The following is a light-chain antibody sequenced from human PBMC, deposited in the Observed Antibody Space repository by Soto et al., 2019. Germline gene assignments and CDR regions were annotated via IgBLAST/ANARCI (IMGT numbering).Light chain of an antibody. Sequence: DIQLTQSPSPLSASVGDRVAIPCLASQSISTYLNWYQQKPGKAPKVLIYAASNLQSGVPPRFSGSGSGTEFTFTISSLQSEDFAVYYCQQYNNWPPYTFGQGTRLEI. CDR2: AAS. CDR3: QQYNNWPPYT. V-gene: IGKV1-39*01. J-gene: IGKJ5*01. CDR1: QSISTY.